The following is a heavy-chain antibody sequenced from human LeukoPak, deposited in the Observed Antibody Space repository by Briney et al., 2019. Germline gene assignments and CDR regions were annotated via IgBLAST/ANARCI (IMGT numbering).Heavy chain of an antibody. Sequence: PGGSLRLSCGASGFIFISHDIHWVRQAPGKGLEWLAVIRYDGSHKYNVDSVKGRFTISRDSSTNTVYLQMNSLRADDTAVYYCAKWGDYDVLTGYYVSDYWGQGTLVTVSS. D-gene: IGHD3-9*01. CDR1: GFIFISHD. CDR2: IRYDGSHK. CDR3: AKWGDYDVLTGYYVSDY. V-gene: IGHV3-30*02. J-gene: IGHJ4*02.